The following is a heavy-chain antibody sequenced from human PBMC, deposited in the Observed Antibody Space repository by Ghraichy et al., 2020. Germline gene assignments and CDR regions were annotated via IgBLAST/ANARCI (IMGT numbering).Heavy chain of an antibody. CDR3: TTCSLGSGGSFPRSDY. J-gene: IGHJ4*02. V-gene: IGHV3-15*01. Sequence: GGSLRLSCAASGFTFSNAWMRWVRQAPGKGLEWVGRIKSKTDGVTTDYAAPVKGRFTISKDDSKNTLYLQMNSLKTVDTSVYYCTTCSLGSGGSFPRSDYGGQGTLVTVSS. D-gene: IGHD2-15*01. CDR1: GFTFSNAW. CDR2: IKSKTDGVTT.